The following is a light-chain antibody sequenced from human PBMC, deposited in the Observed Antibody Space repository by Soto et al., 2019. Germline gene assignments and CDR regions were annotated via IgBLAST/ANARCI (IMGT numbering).Light chain of an antibody. J-gene: IGKJ5*01. V-gene: IGKV1-16*02. CDR1: QSISSY. CDR2: AAS. Sequence: DIQMTQSPSSLSASVGDRVAITCRASQSISSYLNWYQQKPGKAPKLLIYAASSLQSGVPSKFSGSGSGTDFTLTISNLQPEDFATYYCQQYNSYPPTFGQGTRLEIK. CDR3: QQYNSYPPT.